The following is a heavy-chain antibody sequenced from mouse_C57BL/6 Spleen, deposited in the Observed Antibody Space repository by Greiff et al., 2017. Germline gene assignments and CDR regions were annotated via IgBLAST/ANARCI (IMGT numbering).Heavy chain of an antibody. D-gene: IGHD1-1*01. CDR3: TSYYYGSSYNLFDY. Sequence: VQLKQSGPELVKPGASVKISCKASGYSFTGYYMNWVKQSPEKSLEWIGEINPSTGGTTYNQKFKAQATLTVDKSSSTAYMQLKSLTSEDSAVYYCTSYYYGSSYNLFDYWGQGTTLTVSS. V-gene: IGHV1-42*01. CDR2: INPSTGGT. J-gene: IGHJ2*01. CDR1: GYSFTGYY.